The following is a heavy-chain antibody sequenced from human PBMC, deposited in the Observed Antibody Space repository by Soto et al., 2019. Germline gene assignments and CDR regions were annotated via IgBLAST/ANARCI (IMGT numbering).Heavy chain of an antibody. CDR3: TRAFCPSPACYYS. CDR1: GFTFSYYG. D-gene: IGHD3-10*01. J-gene: IGHJ4*02. Sequence: GGSLRLSCAASGFTFSYYGMHWVRQAPGKGLQWVAAMSSGGSQIYYADSVKGRFTISRDNSKNTLYLEMNSLRAEDTAVYYCTRAFCPSPACYYSWGQGTLVTVSS. V-gene: IGHV3-30*03. CDR2: MSSGGSQI.